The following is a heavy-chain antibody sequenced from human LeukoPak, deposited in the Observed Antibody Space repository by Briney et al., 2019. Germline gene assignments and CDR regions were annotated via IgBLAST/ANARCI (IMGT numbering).Heavy chain of an antibody. CDR3: AKGRRGYSYGYIFDY. J-gene: IGHJ4*02. D-gene: IGHD5-18*01. CDR2: ISSSSSYI. Sequence: GGSLRLSCAASGFTFSRNGMTWVRQAPGKGLEWVSSISSSSSYIYYADSVKGRFTISRDNAKNSLYLQMNSLRAEDTAVYYCAKGRRGYSYGYIFDYWGQGTLVTVSS. CDR1: GFTFSRNG. V-gene: IGHV3-21*04.